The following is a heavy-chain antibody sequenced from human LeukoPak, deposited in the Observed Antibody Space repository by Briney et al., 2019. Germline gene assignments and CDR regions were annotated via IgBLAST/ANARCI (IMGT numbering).Heavy chain of an antibody. CDR3: ARAPNGFGAFDI. CDR2: IYYSGST. V-gene: IGHV4-61*05. CDR1: GGSIISSSYY. D-gene: IGHD2-8*01. Sequence: SETLSLTCTVSGGSIISSSYYWGWIRQPSGKGLEWIGYIYYSGSTDYNPSLKSRVTISVDTSKNQFSLKMSSVTAADTAVYYCARAPNGFGAFDIWGPGTMVTVSS. J-gene: IGHJ3*02.